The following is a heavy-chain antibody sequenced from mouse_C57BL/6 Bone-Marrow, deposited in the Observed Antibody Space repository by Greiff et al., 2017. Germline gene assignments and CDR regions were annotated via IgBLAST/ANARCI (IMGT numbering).Heavy chain of an antibody. CDR3: ARDDYDETFAY. CDR1: GYSITSGYY. V-gene: IGHV3-6*01. J-gene: IGHJ3*01. Sequence: EVQLQESGPGLVKPSQSLSLTCSVTGYSITSGYYWNWIRQFPGNKLEWMGYISYDGSNNYNPSLKNRISITRDTSKNQFFLKLNSVTTEDTATYYCARDDYDETFAYWGQGTLVTVSA. D-gene: IGHD2-4*01. CDR2: ISYDGSN.